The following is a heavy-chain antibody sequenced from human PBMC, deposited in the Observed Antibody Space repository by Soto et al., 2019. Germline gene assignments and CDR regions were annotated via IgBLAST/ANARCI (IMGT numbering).Heavy chain of an antibody. D-gene: IGHD5-18*01. CDR3: ARSRDTAMGRGYGMDV. V-gene: IGHV1-8*01. Sequence: ASVKVSCKSSGYTFTSYYINWGRQATGQGLEWMGWMNPNSGNTGYAQKFQGRVTMTRNTSISTAYMELSSLRSEDTAVYYCARSRDTAMGRGYGMDVWGQGTTVTVSS. J-gene: IGHJ6*02. CDR1: GYTFTSYY. CDR2: MNPNSGNT.